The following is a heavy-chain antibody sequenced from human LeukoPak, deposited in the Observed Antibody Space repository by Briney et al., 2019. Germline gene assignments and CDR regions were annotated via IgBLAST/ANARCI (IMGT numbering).Heavy chain of an antibody. CDR3: AREGSSWYYFDY. Sequence: ASVKVSCKASGGTFSSYAISWVRQAPGQGLEWMGRIIPIFGIANYAQKFQGRVTITADKSTSTAYMELSSLRSEDTAVYYCAREGSSWYYFDYWGQGTLVTVS. D-gene: IGHD6-13*01. CDR2: IIPIFGIA. CDR1: GGTFSSYA. J-gene: IGHJ4*02. V-gene: IGHV1-69*04.